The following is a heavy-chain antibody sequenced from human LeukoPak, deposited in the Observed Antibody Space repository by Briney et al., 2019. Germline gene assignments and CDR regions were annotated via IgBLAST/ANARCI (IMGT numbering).Heavy chain of an antibody. V-gene: IGHV4-30-4*08. CDR1: GGSISSGDYY. CDR3: ARVEGTNFYDSSGYAFDI. J-gene: IGHJ3*02. Sequence: PSQTLSLTCTVSGGSISSGDYYWSWLRQPPGKGLEWIGYIYYSGSTYYNPSLKSRVTITVDTSKNQFSLKLSSVTAADTAVYYCARVEGTNFYDSSGYAFDIWGQGTMVTVSS. D-gene: IGHD3-22*01. CDR2: IYYSGST.